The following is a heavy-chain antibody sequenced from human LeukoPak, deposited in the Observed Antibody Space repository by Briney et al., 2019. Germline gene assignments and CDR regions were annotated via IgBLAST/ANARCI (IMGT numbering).Heavy chain of an antibody. CDR3: ARAGLTGSKVAFDV. CDR1: GYTFTNYP. D-gene: IGHD1-20*01. J-gene: IGHJ3*01. CDR2: INTDSGNP. V-gene: IGHV7-4-1*02. Sequence: ASVKVSCKASGYTFTNYPMNWVRQAPGQGLEWMGWINTDSGNPTYGQGFTGRFVFSLDTSVSTAYLQITSLKAEDTAVYYCARAGLTGSKVAFDVWGQGTMVTVSS.